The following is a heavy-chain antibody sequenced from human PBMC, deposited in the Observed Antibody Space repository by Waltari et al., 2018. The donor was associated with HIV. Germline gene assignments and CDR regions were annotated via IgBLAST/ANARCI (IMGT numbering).Heavy chain of an antibody. J-gene: IGHJ4*02. Sequence: VLLVESGGGVVQPGRSQRLSCAASGFSFSDFAMHWVRQSPDKWLELVTAIAYDATKKYYSDSGKGRFTVSRDNRKNTLYLQMNSLRPEDSGVYFCVRVGGRIPMIVVAPFDHWGQGTRVTVSS. V-gene: IGHV3-30-3*01. CDR1: GFSFSDFA. D-gene: IGHD3-22*01. CDR2: IAYDATKK. CDR3: VRVGGRIPMIVVAPFDH.